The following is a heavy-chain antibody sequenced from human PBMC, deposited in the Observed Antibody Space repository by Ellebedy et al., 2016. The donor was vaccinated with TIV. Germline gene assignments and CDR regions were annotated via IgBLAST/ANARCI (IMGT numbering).Heavy chain of an antibody. CDR3: AKSSVAATACFDH. Sequence: PGGSLRLSCAASGFTFINYAMSWVRQAQGKGLGWVSAISGSGGSTYYTDSVKGRFTMSRDNSKNTLYLQMNSLRAEDTAVYYCAKSSVAATACFDHWGQGTLVTVSS. CDR2: ISGSGGST. J-gene: IGHJ4*02. V-gene: IGHV3-23*01. D-gene: IGHD6-13*01. CDR1: GFTFINYA.